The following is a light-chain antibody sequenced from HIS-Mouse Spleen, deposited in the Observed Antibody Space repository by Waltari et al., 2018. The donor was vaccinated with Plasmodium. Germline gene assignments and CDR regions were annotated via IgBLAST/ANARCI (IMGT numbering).Light chain of an antibody. CDR2: DVS. Sequence: QSALTQPASVSGSPGQSITISCTGTSSDVGGYNYVSWYQQHPGKAPNLTIYDVSNRPSGVSNRFSGSKSGNTASLTISGLQAEDEADYYCSSYTSSSTHVVFGGGTKLTVL. CDR1: SSDVGGYNY. J-gene: IGLJ2*01. CDR3: SSYTSSSTHVV. V-gene: IGLV2-14*03.